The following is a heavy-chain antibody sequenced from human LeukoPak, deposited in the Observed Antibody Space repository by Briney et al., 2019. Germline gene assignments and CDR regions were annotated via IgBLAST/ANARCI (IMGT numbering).Heavy chain of an antibody. CDR3: VKDHDWGAFHI. Sequence: GGSLRLSCSASGFTFSTYAMHRVRQAPGKGLEYVSGISSNGGSTYYADSVKGRFTISRDNSKNTLYLQMSSLRPEDTAVFYCVKDHDWGAFHIWGQGTMVTVSS. CDR1: GFTFSTYA. V-gene: IGHV3-64D*06. CDR2: ISSNGGST. D-gene: IGHD7-27*01. J-gene: IGHJ3*02.